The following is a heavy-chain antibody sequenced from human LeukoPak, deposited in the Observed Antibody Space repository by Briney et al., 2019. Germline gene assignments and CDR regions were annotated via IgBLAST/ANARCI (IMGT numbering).Heavy chain of an antibody. CDR3: AKRRGDMIRGVILFIDY. D-gene: IGHD3-10*01. J-gene: IGHJ4*02. Sequence: GGSLRLSCAASGFSFSRFAMSWVRQAPGKGLEWVSSISGSGDTTYYADSVRGRFTISRDNSKNTLYLRMNSLRAEDTAVYYCAKRRGDMIRGVILFIDYWGQGTLVTVSS. CDR1: GFSFSRFA. V-gene: IGHV3-23*01. CDR2: ISGSGDTT.